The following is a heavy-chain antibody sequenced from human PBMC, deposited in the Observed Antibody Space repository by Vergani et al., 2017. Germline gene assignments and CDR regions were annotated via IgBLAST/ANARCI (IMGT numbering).Heavy chain of an antibody. J-gene: IGHJ4*02. D-gene: IGHD3-10*01. CDR1: GFTFRSYA. CDR3: VALTDYYGSGSRIDY. V-gene: IGHV3-23*01. Sequence: EVQLLESGGGLVQPGGSLRLSCAASGFTFRSYAMSWVRKAPGKGLGGVSVISGSGGSTYYADSGKGRFTISRDNSKNTLYLQMNSLRAEDTAVYYCVALTDYYGSGSRIDYWGQGTLVTVSA. CDR2: ISGSGGST.